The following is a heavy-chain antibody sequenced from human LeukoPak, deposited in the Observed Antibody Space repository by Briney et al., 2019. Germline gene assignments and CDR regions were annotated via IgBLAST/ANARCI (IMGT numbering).Heavy chain of an antibody. V-gene: IGHV4-4*07. CDR1: GVSISSYY. CDR3: ARDVLGPALDRFDP. J-gene: IGHJ5*02. D-gene: IGHD2-8*01. CDR2: IYTSGST. Sequence: PSETLSLTCTVSGVSISSYYWSWIRQPAGKGLEWIGRIYTSGSTNYNPSLKSRVTMSVDTSKNQFSLKLSSVTAADTAVYYCARDVLGPALDRFDPWGQGTLVTVSS.